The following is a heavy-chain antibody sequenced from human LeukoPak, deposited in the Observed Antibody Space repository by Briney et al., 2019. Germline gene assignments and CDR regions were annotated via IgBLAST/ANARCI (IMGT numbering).Heavy chain of an antibody. D-gene: IGHD3-22*01. CDR2: IYSGGST. Sequence: GGSLRLSCAASGFTVSSNYMSWVRQAPGKGLEWVSVIYSGGSTYYADSVKGRFTISRDNSKNTLYLQMNSLRAEDTAVYYCASYYYDSSGQDAFDIWGQGTMVTVSS. CDR1: GFTVSSNY. V-gene: IGHV3-66*01. CDR3: ASYYYDSSGQDAFDI. J-gene: IGHJ3*02.